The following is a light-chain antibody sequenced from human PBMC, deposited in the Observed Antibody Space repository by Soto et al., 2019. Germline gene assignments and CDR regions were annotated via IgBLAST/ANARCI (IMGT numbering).Light chain of an antibody. Sequence: QSVLTQPASVSGSPGQSITISCSGTSSDIGSYNHVAWYQQFPGKSPKLTIYEVSSRPSGVSSRFSGSKSGNTASLTISGLQAEDEADYYCIPYTGSSTSYVFGSGTKVTVL. CDR2: EVS. V-gene: IGLV2-14*01. J-gene: IGLJ1*01. CDR3: IPYTGSSTSYV. CDR1: SSDIGSYNH.